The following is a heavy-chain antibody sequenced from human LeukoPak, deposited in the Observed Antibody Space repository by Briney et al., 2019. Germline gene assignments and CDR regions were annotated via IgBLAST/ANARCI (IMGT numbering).Heavy chain of an antibody. CDR3: ARHYDSSGYWYYFDY. CDR1: GGSFSGYY. V-gene: IGHV4-34*01. Sequence: SETLSLTCAVYGGSFSGYYWSWIRQPPGKGLEWIGEINHSGSTNYNPSLKSRVTISVDTSKNQFSLKLSSVTAADTAVYYCARHYDSSGYWYYFDYWGQGTLVTVSS. J-gene: IGHJ4*02. D-gene: IGHD3-22*01. CDR2: INHSGST.